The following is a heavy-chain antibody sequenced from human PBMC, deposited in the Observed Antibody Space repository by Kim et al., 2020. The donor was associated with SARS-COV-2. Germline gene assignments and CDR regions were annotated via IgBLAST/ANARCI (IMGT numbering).Heavy chain of an antibody. CDR3: MRGTVRQLLELTNFDY. D-gene: IGHD1-26*01. Sequence: GGSLRLSCAASGFTFSSYGMHWVRQAPGKGLEWVAEILYDECNEFYADSVKGRFAISRDSFKNTVYLQMNGLTAEDTAIYYCMRGTVRQLLELTNFDYWGQGDLVTVSS. V-gene: IGHV3-33*05. CDR2: ILYDECNE. CDR1: GFTFSSYG. J-gene: IGHJ4*02.